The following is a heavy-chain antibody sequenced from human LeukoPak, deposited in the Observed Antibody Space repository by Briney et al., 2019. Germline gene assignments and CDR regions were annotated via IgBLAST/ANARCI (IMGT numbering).Heavy chain of an antibody. J-gene: IGHJ4*02. D-gene: IGHD6-19*01. CDR2: ISASGGST. CDR3: ARVRAVAGSY. V-gene: IGHV3-23*01. Sequence: GGSLRLSCAASGFTFNTYAMTWVRQAPGKGPEWVSGISASGGSTFYADSVKGRFTISRDNSKNTLYLQMNSLRAEDTAVYYCARVRAVAGSYWGQGTLVTVSS. CDR1: GFTFNTYA.